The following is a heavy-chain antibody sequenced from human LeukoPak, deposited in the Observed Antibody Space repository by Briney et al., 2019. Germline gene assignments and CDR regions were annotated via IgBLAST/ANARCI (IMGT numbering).Heavy chain of an antibody. CDR3: ARDSGWYSFDY. CDR1: EYTFTGYY. V-gene: IGHV1-2*02. D-gene: IGHD6-19*01. Sequence: GASVKVSCRASEYTFTGYYMHWVRQAPGQGLEWMGWINPDSGGTDYAQNFQGRVTMTRDTSISTAYMELSRLRSDDTAVYYCARDSGWYSFDYWGQGTLVNVSS. CDR2: INPDSGGT. J-gene: IGHJ4*02.